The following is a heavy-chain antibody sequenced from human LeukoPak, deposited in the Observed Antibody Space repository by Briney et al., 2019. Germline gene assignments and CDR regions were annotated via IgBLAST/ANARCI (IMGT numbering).Heavy chain of an antibody. J-gene: IGHJ5*02. D-gene: IGHD3-3*01. CDR1: GGSFSGYY. V-gene: IGHV4-34*01. CDR3: ARAHTIFGVVIHNWFDP. Sequence: SETLSPTCAVYGGSFSGYYWSWIRQPPGKGLEWIGEINHSGSTNYNPSLKSRVTISVDTSKNQFSLKLSSVTAADTAVYYCARAHTIFGVVIHNWFDPWGQGTLVTVSS. CDR2: INHSGST.